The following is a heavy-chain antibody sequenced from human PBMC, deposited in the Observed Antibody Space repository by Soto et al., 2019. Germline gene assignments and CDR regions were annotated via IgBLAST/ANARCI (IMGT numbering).Heavy chain of an antibody. V-gene: IGHV3-21*01. J-gene: IGHJ4*02. CDR2: ISGSSTHI. CDR1: GFAFSTYS. Sequence: EVQLVESGGGLVKPGGSLRLSCAASGFAFSTYSMDWVRQAPGKGLEWVSFISGSSTHISYAESVKGRFTVSRDNAENSLSLQRSSLRAEGTSVYDCVRVPGHCSSPNCDSDYWGQGVLVTVSS. D-gene: IGHD2-2*01. CDR3: VRVPGHCSSPNCDSDY.